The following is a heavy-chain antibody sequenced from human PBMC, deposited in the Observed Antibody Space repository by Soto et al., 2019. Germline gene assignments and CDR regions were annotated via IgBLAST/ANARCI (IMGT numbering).Heavy chain of an antibody. CDR3: AMEWDEGCSSTSCYGRYYYGMDV. J-gene: IGHJ6*02. V-gene: IGHV3-66*01. CDR2: IYSGGST. Sequence: GGSLRLSCAASGFTVSSNYMSWVRQAPGKGLEWVSVIYSGGSTYYADSVKGRFTISRDNSKNTLYLQMNSLRAEDTAVYYCAMEWDEGCSSTSCYGRYYYGMDVWGQGTTVTVSS. CDR1: GFTVSSNY. D-gene: IGHD2-2*01.